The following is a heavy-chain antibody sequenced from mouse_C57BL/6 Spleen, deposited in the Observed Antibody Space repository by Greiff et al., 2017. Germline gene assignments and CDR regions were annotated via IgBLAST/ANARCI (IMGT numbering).Heavy chain of an antibody. D-gene: IGHD1-1*02. V-gene: IGHV1-55*01. Sequence: QVQLQQPGAELVKPGASVKMSCKASGYTFTSYWITWVKQRPGQGLEWIGDIYPGSGSTNYNEKFKSKATLTVDTSSSTAYMQLSSLTSEDSVVYYCARSVGHDVRFAYWGQGTLVTVSA. CDR2: IYPGSGST. CDR1: GYTFTSYW. CDR3: ARSVGHDVRFAY. J-gene: IGHJ3*01.